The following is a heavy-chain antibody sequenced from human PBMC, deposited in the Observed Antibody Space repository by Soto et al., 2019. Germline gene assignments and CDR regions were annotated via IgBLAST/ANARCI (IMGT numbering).Heavy chain of an antibody. D-gene: IGHD3-3*01. Sequence: QVTLKESGPVLVKPTETLTLTCTVSGFSLSNARMGVSWIRQPPGKALEWLAHIFSNDEKSYSTSLKSRLTISKDTSKSQVVLTMTNMDPVDTATYYCARTSLASSYYDFWSGYWQRMDWFDPWGQGTLVTVSS. V-gene: IGHV2-26*01. J-gene: IGHJ5*02. CDR2: IFSNDEK. CDR1: GFSLSNARMG. CDR3: ARTSLASSYYDFWSGYWQRMDWFDP.